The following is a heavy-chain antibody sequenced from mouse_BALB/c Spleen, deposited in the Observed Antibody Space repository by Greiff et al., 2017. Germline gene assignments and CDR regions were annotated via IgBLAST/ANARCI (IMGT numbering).Heavy chain of an antibody. J-gene: IGHJ4*01. D-gene: IGHD2-14*01. CDR3: ARGDYRYVGIYYYAMDY. CDR1: GFSLTSYG. Sequence: QVQLKESGPGLVAPSQSLSITCTVSGFSLTSYGVHWVRQPPGKGLEWLGVIWAGGSTNYNSALMSRLSISKDNSKSQVFLKMNSLQTDDTAMYYCARGDYRYVGIYYYAMDYWGQGTSVTVAS. CDR2: IWAGGST. V-gene: IGHV2-9*02.